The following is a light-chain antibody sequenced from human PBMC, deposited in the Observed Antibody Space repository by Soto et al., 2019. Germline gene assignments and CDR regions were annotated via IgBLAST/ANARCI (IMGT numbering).Light chain of an antibody. CDR1: QTVSSNY. Sequence: EIVLTQSPGTLSVSPGERATLSCRASQTVSSNYLAWYQHRPGQAPRLLIYGASSRATDIPDRFSGSGSGTDFTLTISRLEPEDFAVYSCQQYGSSPLTFGGGTKVEIK. J-gene: IGKJ4*01. CDR2: GAS. V-gene: IGKV3-20*01. CDR3: QQYGSSPLT.